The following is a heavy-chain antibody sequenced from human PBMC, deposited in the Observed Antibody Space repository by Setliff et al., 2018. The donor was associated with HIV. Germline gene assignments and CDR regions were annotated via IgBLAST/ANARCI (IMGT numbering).Heavy chain of an antibody. CDR3: AREGWPSDAFDI. Sequence: ASVKVSCKTSGYIFTTYGVSWIRQAPGQGLEWMGWINPYSGDTKYLQKFQGRVTLTTDTSTGTAYMDLRSLRSDDTAVYYCAREGWPSDAFDIWGQGTMVTVSS. D-gene: IGHD2-15*01. CDR2: INPYSGDT. V-gene: IGHV1-18*01. CDR1: GYIFTTYG. J-gene: IGHJ3*02.